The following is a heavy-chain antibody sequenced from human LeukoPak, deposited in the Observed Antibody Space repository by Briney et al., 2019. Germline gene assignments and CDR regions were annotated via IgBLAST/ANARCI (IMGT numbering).Heavy chain of an antibody. CDR2: IIPIFGTA. Sequence: SVKVSCEASGGTFSSYAISWVRQAPGQGLEWMGGIIPIFGTANYAQKFQGRVTITADESTSTAYMELSSLRSEDTAVFYCAGSLKFITMIPHYWGQGTLVTVSS. V-gene: IGHV1-69*13. CDR3: AGSLKFITMIPHY. D-gene: IGHD3-22*01. CDR1: GGTFSSYA. J-gene: IGHJ4*02.